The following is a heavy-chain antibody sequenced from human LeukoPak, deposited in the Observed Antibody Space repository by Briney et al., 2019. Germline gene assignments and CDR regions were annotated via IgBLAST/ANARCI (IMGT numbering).Heavy chain of an antibody. J-gene: IGHJ6*02. Sequence: GGSLRLSCAASGFTVSSNYMSWVRQAPGKGLEWVSVIYSGGSIYYANSVKGRFTISRDNSKNTLYLQMNSLRAEDTAVYYCARDGADYYYGMDVWGQGTTVTVSS. CDR1: GFTVSSNY. V-gene: IGHV3-53*01. D-gene: IGHD3-16*01. CDR3: ARDGADYYYGMDV. CDR2: IYSGGSI.